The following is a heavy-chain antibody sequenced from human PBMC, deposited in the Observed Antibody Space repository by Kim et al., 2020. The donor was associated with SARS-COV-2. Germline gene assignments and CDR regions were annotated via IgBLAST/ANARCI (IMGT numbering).Heavy chain of an antibody. Sequence: GGSLRLSCAASGLSFDSAAMNWVRQAPGKGLEWVAVISYDGRNKEYVDSVKGRFTISRDNPKSTLYLQMNSLRAEDTAVYYCARGNYYESVSLSDYYNGMDVWGQGTTVTVSS. CDR2: ISYDGRNK. CDR1: GLSFDSAA. J-gene: IGHJ6*02. V-gene: IGHV3-30-3*01. D-gene: IGHD3-10*01. CDR3: ARGNYYESVSLSDYYNGMDV.